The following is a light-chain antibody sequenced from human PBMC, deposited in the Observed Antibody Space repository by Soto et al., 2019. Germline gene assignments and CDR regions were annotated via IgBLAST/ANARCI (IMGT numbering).Light chain of an antibody. J-gene: IGKJ3*01. CDR2: DAS. V-gene: IGKV3-11*01. CDR3: QQRSNRPA. CDR1: QSVSTY. Sequence: EIVLTQSPATLSLSPGERATLSCRASQSVSTYLAWYQQKRGQAPRLLIYDASKRATGIPARFSGSGSGTDFTLTISGLEPEDFAVYFCQQRSNRPAFGPGTTVEIK.